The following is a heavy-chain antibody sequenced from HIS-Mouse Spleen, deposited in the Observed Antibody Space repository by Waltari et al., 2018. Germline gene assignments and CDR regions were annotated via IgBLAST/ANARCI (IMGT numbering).Heavy chain of an antibody. CDR2: INHSGST. J-gene: IGHJ2*01. CDR1: GGSFSGYY. D-gene: IGHD7-27*01. V-gene: IGHV4-34*01. CDR3: ARVRTGDPSYWYFDL. Sequence: QVQLQQWGAGLLKPSETLSLTCAVYGGSFSGYYCIWIRQPPGKGLEWIGEINHSGSTNYNPSLKSRVTISVDTSKNQFSLKLSSVTAADTAVYYCARVRTGDPSYWYFDLWGRGTLVTVSS.